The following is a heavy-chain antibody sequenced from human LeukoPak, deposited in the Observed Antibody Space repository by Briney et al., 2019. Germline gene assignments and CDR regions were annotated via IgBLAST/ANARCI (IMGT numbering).Heavy chain of an antibody. J-gene: IGHJ4*02. D-gene: IGHD3-22*01. Sequence: GESLRLSCAASGFTFSSHWMSWVRQAPGKGLEWVGNIKPDGSEKYYVDSLKGRFIISRDNAKNSLYLQMYSLRAEDVAVYYCAKYFYDGSGTHYFDYWGQGTPVTVSS. CDR3: AKYFYDGSGTHYFDY. V-gene: IGHV3-7*01. CDR2: IKPDGSEK. CDR1: GFTFSSHW.